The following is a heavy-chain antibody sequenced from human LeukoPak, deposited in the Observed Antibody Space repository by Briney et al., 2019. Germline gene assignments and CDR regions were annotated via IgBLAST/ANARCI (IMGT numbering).Heavy chain of an antibody. CDR1: GYTFTSYG. V-gene: IGHV1-18*01. J-gene: IGHJ5*02. D-gene: IGHD3-9*01. CDR2: ISAYNGNT. Sequence: ASVKVSCKASGYTFTSYGISWVRQAPGQGLEWMGWISAYNGNTNYAQKLQGRVTMTTDTSTSTAYMELRSLRSDDTAVYYCARVHPPYYDILTGFFSGPKWIDPWGQGTLVTVSS. CDR3: ARVHPPYYDILTGFFSGPKWIDP.